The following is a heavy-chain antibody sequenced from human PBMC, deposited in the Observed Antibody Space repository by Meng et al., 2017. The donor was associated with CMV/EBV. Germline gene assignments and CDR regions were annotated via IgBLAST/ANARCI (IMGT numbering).Heavy chain of an antibody. V-gene: IGHV3-15*01. Sequence: GESLKISCAASGFTFSNAWMSWVRQAPGKGLEWVGRIKSKTDGGTTDYAAPVKGRFTRARDDSKNTLYLQMNSLKTEDTAVYYCTTAFSLVVPAAKEEEEEGREGGGKG. CDR1: GFTFSNAW. CDR2: IKSKTDGGTT. CDR3: TTAFSLVVPAAKEEEEEGREG. D-gene: IGHD2-2*01. J-gene: IGHJ6*03.